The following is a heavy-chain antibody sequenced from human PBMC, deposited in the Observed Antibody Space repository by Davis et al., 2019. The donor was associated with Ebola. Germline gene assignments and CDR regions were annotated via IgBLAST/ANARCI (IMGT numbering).Heavy chain of an antibody. CDR3: ARGRGVVVPAASIRLGWNLGIDY. D-gene: IGHD2-2*01. CDR1: GGSFNGYD. Sequence: MPSETLSLTCSLSGGSFNGYDWTWIRQPPGKGLEWIGEINHSGSTNYNPSLKSRVTISVDTSKNQFSLKLSSVTAADTAVYYCARGRGVVVPAASIRLGWNLGIDYWGQGTLVTVSS. J-gene: IGHJ4*02. CDR2: INHSGST. V-gene: IGHV4-34*01.